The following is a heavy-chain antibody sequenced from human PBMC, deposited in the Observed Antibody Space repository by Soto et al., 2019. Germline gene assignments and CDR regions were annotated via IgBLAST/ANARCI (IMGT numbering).Heavy chain of an antibody. Sequence: QVQLVESGGGVVQPGRSLRLSCAASGFTFSNYGMHWVRQAPGKGLEWVAVISYDGSNKYYADSVKGRFTISRDNSKNTLYLQMNSLRVEDTAVYYSATDFSGWYGSSEDGFWGQGTLVTVSS. CDR3: ATDFSGWYGSSEDGF. CDR2: ISYDGSNK. D-gene: IGHD6-19*01. CDR1: GFTFSNYG. V-gene: IGHV3-30*03. J-gene: IGHJ4*02.